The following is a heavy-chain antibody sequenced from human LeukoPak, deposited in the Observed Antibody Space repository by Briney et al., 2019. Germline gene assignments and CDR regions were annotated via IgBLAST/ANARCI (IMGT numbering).Heavy chain of an antibody. CDR1: GFTFSSYS. D-gene: IGHD3-22*01. CDR2: IKQDGSEK. V-gene: IGHV3-7*01. J-gene: IGHJ4*02. Sequence: GGSLRLSCAASGFTFSSYSMNWVRQAPGKGLEWVANIKQDGSEKSYVDSVKGRFTISRDNAKNSLYLQMNSLRAEDTAVYYCARDRYYYDSSGYYRTMYYFDYWGQGTLVTVFS. CDR3: ARDRYYYDSSGYYRTMYYFDY.